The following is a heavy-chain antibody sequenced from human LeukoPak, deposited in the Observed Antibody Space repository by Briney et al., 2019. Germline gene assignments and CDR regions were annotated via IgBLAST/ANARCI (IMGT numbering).Heavy chain of an antibody. CDR2: IRTAGDT. Sequence: PGGSLRLSCAASGFTFSTYDIHWVRQATGKGLEWVSAIRTAGDTYYSGAVKGRFTISREDAKTSLYLQMNSLRVGDTAVYYCTRKRGGAFDIWGQGTMVTVSS. CDR1: GFTFSTYD. V-gene: IGHV3-13*04. CDR3: TRKRGGAFDI. J-gene: IGHJ3*02.